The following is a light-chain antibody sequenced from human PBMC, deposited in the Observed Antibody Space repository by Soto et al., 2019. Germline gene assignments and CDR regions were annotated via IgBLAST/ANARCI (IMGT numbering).Light chain of an antibody. Sequence: EIVLTQSPGTLSLSPGERATFSCRASQSVSSSYIAWYQQKRGQAPRRLIYGASIRATGIPARFSGSGSGTEFTLTISTLQSEDFAVYYCQQYNNWPWTFGQGTKVDIK. V-gene: IGKV3-15*01. CDR2: GAS. CDR1: QSVSSSY. CDR3: QQYNNWPWT. J-gene: IGKJ1*01.